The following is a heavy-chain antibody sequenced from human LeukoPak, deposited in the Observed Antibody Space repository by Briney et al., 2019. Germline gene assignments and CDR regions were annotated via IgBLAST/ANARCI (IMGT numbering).Heavy chain of an antibody. V-gene: IGHV3-66*02. J-gene: IGHJ6*03. CDR1: GFTVSSNY. D-gene: IGHD5-12*01. CDR3: ARQGGGSARYYYMDV. CDR2: IYSGGST. Sequence: GGSLRLSCAASGFTVSSNYMSWVRQAPGKGLEWVSVIYSGGSTYYADSVKGRFTISRDNSKNTLYLQMNSLRAEDTAVYYCARQGGGSARYYYMDVWGKGTTVTVSS.